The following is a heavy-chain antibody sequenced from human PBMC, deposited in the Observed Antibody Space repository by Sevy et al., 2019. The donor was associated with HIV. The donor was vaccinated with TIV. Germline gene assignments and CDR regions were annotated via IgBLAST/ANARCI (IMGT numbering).Heavy chain of an antibody. V-gene: IGHV1-18*01. D-gene: IGHD6-13*01. CDR1: GYTFTTYA. CDR2: ISVNNGNR. Sequence: ASVKVSCKASGYTFTTYAITWVRQAHGEGLEWMGWISVNNGNRNYAQKVQDRVTMTTDTSTNTAYMELRSLRSDDTAMYYCARVVMSSSWPCFDYWGQGTLVTVSS. CDR3: ARVVMSSSWPCFDY. J-gene: IGHJ4*02.